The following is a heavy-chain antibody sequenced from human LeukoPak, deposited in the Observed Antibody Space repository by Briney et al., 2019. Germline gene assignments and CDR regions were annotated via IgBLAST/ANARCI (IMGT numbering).Heavy chain of an antibody. D-gene: IGHD3-3*01. Sequence: SETLSLTCTVSGGSISSHYWSWIQQPPGKGLEWIGYIYYSGSTNHNPSLKSRVTISVDTSKNQFSLKLSSVTAADTAVYYCARGRRFLEWLSDFDYWGQGTLVTVSS. J-gene: IGHJ4*02. CDR1: GGSISSHY. V-gene: IGHV4-59*11. CDR3: ARGRRFLEWLSDFDY. CDR2: IYYSGST.